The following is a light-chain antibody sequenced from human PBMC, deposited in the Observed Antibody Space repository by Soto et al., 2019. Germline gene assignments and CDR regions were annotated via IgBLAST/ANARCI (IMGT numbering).Light chain of an antibody. CDR3: QQSYSTQIT. V-gene: IGKV1-39*01. J-gene: IGKJ3*01. Sequence: DIQMTQSPSSLSASVGDRVTITCRASQSISSYLNWYQQKPGKAPKLLIYAASSLQSGVQSRFSGSGSGTDFTLTISSLQPEDFATYYCQQSYSTQITFGPGTKVDIK. CDR1: QSISSY. CDR2: AAS.